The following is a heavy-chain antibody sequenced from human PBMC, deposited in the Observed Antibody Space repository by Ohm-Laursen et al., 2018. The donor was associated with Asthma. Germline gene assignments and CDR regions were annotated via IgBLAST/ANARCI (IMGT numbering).Heavy chain of an antibody. J-gene: IGHJ6*02. CDR3: AREWGGMDV. CDR2: TNEDGSEI. CDR1: GFTFSTYW. D-gene: IGHD3-16*01. Sequence: SLRLSCAASGFTFSTYWMSWVRQAPGKGLEWVANTNEDGSEIYYVDSVKGRFTISRDNAKNSPYLQMNNLRAEDAAIYYCAREWGGMDVWGPGTTVTVAS. V-gene: IGHV3-7*03.